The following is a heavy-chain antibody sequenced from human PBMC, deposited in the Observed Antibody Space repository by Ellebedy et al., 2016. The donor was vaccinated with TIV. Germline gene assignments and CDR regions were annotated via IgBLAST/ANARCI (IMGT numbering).Heavy chain of an antibody. V-gene: IGHV3-23*01. CDR3: AKLDSSGYYYGRFDY. Sequence: GGPLRLSCAASGFTFRNFAMTWVRQAPGRGLEWVSSISSSGVSTDYADSVRGRVTISRDNSKNTLYLQMNSLRADDTALYYCAKLDSSGYYYGRFDYWGQGTLVTVSS. J-gene: IGHJ4*02. CDR2: ISSSGVST. D-gene: IGHD3-22*01. CDR1: GFTFRNFA.